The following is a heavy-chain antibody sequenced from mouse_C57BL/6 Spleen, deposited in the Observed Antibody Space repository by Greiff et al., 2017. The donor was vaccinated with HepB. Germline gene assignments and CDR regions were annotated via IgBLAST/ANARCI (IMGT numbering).Heavy chain of an antibody. V-gene: IGHV14-2*01. J-gene: IGHJ1*03. D-gene: IGHD1-1*01. CDR3: ARSAYYGSYWYFDV. CDR1: GFNIKDYY. Sequence: VQLKQSGAELVKPGASVKLSCTASGFNIKDYYMHWVKQRTEQGLEWIGRIDPEDGETKYAPKFQGKATITADTTSNTAYLQLSILTSEDTAVSYCARSAYYGSYWYFDVWGTGTTVTVSS. CDR2: IDPEDGET.